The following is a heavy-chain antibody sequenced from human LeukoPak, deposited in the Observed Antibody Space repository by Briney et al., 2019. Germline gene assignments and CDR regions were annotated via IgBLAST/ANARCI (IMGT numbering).Heavy chain of an antibody. CDR2: TRRKGFGGTT. Sequence: GRSLRLSCTASRFTFGDYAMTWVRQAPGKGLEWVGFTRRKGFGGTTEYAASVKGRFTISRDDSNSIAYLQMNSLKTEDTAVYYCARADCVNGVCYHFDYWGQGTLVTVSS. CDR3: ARADCVNGVCYHFDY. D-gene: IGHD2-8*01. V-gene: IGHV3-49*04. J-gene: IGHJ4*02. CDR1: RFTFGDYA.